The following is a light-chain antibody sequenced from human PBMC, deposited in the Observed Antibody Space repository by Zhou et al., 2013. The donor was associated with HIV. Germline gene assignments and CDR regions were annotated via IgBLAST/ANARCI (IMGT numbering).Light chain of an antibody. V-gene: IGKV1-33*01. CDR2: DAS. J-gene: IGKJ5*01. CDR1: QSIDSY. CDR3: QQYDNLLIT. Sequence: DIQMTQSPSSLSASVGDRVTISCRASQSIDSYLNWYQQKPGKAPKLLIYDASNLETGVPSRFSGSGSGTGFTFTISSLQPEDIATYYCQQYDNLLITFGQGTRVEIK.